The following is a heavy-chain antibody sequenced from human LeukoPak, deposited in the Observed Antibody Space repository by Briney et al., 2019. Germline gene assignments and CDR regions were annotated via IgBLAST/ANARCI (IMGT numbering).Heavy chain of an antibody. V-gene: IGHV3-23*01. CDR1: GFTFSSYA. CDR2: ISGSGGST. Sequence: PGGSLRLSCAAPGFTFSSYAMSWVRQAPGKGLEWVSAISGSGGSTYYADSVKGRFTISRDNSKNTLYLQMNSLRAEDTAVYYCAKLLEGMTTVTGVAFDIWGQGTMVTVSS. D-gene: IGHD4-17*01. J-gene: IGHJ3*02. CDR3: AKLLEGMTTVTGVAFDI.